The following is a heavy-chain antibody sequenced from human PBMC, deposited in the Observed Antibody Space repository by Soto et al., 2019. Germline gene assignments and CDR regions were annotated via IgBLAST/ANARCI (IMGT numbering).Heavy chain of an antibody. CDR3: ERESAMVTG. V-gene: IGHV4-39*02. D-gene: IGHD5-18*01. CDR2: IYYSGRT. CDR1: GGSISSSSYY. J-gene: IGHJ4*02. Sequence: KPSETLSLTCTVSGGSISSSSYYWGWIRQPPGKGLEWIGSIYYSGRTYYNPSLKSRVTIPVDTSKNQFSLKLSSVTAADTAVYYCERESAMVTGWGQGTLVTVSS.